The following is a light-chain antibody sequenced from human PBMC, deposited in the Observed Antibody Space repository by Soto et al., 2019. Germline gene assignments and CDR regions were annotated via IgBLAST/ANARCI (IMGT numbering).Light chain of an antibody. CDR3: AAWDDSLNGYV. CDR2: NDN. V-gene: IGLV1-44*01. CDR1: SSNIGSNT. J-gene: IGLJ1*01. Sequence: QSVLTQPPSASGTPGQRVTISCSGSSSNIGSNTVNWYQQLPRTAPRLLIYNDNQRPSGVPDRFSGSKSGTSASLAISGLQSEDEADYYCAAWDDSLNGYVLGAGTKLTVL.